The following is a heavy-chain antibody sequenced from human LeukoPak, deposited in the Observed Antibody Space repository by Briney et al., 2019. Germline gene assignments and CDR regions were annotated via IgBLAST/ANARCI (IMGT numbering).Heavy chain of an antibody. CDR2: INSDGSST. V-gene: IGHV3-74*01. J-gene: IGHJ5*02. CDR1: GFTFSSYW. CDR3: ARAWQQLVRVNWFDP. D-gene: IGHD6-13*01. Sequence: GGSLRLSCAASGFTFSSYWMHWVRQAPGKGLVWVSRINSDGSSTSYADSVKGRFTISRDNAKNTLYLQMNRLRAEDTAVYYCARAWQQLVRVNWFDPWGQGTLATVSS.